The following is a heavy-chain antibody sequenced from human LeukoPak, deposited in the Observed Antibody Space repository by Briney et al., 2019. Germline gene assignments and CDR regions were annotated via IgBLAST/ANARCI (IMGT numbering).Heavy chain of an antibody. J-gene: IGHJ3*01. Sequence: PSETLSLTCAVYGGSFSGYYWSWIRQPPGKGLEWIGEINHSGSTNYNPSLKSRVTISVDTSKNQFSLKLSSVTAADTAVYYCAIGLWFGEVWGQGTMVTVSS. D-gene: IGHD3-10*01. CDR2: INHSGST. CDR1: GGSFSGYY. V-gene: IGHV4-34*01. CDR3: AIGLWFGEV.